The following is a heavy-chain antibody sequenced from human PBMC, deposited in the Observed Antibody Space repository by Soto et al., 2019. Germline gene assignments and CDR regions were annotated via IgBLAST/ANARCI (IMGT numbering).Heavy chain of an antibody. Sequence: EVQLVESGGGLVQPGGSLRLSCAASGFTFSSYWMHWVRQAPGKGLVWASGINSDGYSISYADSVKGRFTISRDNAKNKLYVHMKSLRAEATAVYYCAIGGASGVHPAPGGQCTLVTVSS. CDR3: AIGGASGVHPAP. V-gene: IGHV3-74*01. D-gene: IGHD3-16*01. CDR2: INSDGYSI. CDR1: GFTFSSYW. J-gene: IGHJ1*01.